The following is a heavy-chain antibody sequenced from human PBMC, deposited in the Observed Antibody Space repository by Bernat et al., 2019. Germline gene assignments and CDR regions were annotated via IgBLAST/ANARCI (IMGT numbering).Heavy chain of an antibody. Sequence: QVQLQESGPGLVKPSQTLSLICTVSGGSISTGDYYWSWIRQHPGKGLEWIGYIYYSGNTYYNPSLKSRVNISVDTSKNQFSLKLSSVTAADTAVYFCARVEGAYVDFDIWGQGTMVTVSS. V-gene: IGHV4-31*03. CDR1: GGSISTGDYY. J-gene: IGHJ3*02. CDR2: IYYSGNT. CDR3: ARVEGAYVDFDI. D-gene: IGHD4-17*01.